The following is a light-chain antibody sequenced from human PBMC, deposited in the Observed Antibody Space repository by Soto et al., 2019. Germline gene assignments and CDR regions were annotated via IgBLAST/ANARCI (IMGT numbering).Light chain of an antibody. CDR1: QTISNW. V-gene: IGKV1-5*01. CDR2: DAS. Sequence: DIQMTQSPSTLSASVAARVTITCRASQTISNWLAWYQQKPGKAPKLLIYDASSLESGVPSRFSGSGCGTEFTLTISSLQPDDFATYYCQQVNSFPRTFGQGTKVDIK. CDR3: QQVNSFPRT. J-gene: IGKJ1*01.